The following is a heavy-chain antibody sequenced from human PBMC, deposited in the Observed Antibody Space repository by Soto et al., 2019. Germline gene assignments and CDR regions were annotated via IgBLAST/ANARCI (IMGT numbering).Heavy chain of an antibody. CDR3: ARDHMLRQNYFDY. D-gene: IGHD3-16*01. CDR1: GYTFTSYG. V-gene: IGHV1-18*01. J-gene: IGHJ4*02. CDR2: ISAYNGNT. Sequence: ASVKVSCKASGYTFTSYGISWVRQAPGQGLEWMGWISAYNGNTNYAQNLQGRVTMTTDASTNTAYMELRSLRSDDTAVYYCARDHMLRQNYFDYWGQGTLVTVSS.